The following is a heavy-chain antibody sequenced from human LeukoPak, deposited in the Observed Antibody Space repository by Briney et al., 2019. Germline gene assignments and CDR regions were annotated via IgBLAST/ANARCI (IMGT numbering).Heavy chain of an antibody. V-gene: IGHV4-59*01. J-gene: IGHJ5*02. Sequence: PSETPSLTCTVSGDSTSTYNWNWIRLPPGERQEWIGHIHFSGETNYNPSLKSRVTISLDSAKNQFSLRLISVSAADTAVYFCARRVEMSSASATSNTWLDPWGQGILVSVSP. CDR3: ARRVEMSSASATSNTWLDP. CDR2: IHFSGET. CDR1: GDSTSTYN. D-gene: IGHD3-10*01.